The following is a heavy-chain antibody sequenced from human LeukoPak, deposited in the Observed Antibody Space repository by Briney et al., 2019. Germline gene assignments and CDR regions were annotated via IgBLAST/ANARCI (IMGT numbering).Heavy chain of an antibody. CDR2: IYTSGST. CDR1: GGSISSGSYY. CDR3: ASAYSYGYWDFYY. Sequence: SETLSLTCTVSGGSISSGSYYWSWIRQPAGKGLEWIGRIYTSGSTNYNPSLKSRVTISVDTSKNQFSLKLSSVTAADTAVYYCASAYSYGYWDFYYWGQGTLVTVSS. V-gene: IGHV4-61*02. D-gene: IGHD5-18*01. J-gene: IGHJ4*02.